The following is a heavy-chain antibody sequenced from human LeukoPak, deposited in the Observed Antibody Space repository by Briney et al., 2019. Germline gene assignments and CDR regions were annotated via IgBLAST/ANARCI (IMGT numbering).Heavy chain of an antibody. D-gene: IGHD6-19*01. Sequence: PSETLSLTCTVSGGSISSGSYYWSWIRQPAGKGLEWIGSIYYSGSTYYNPSLKSRVTISVDTSKNQFSLKLTSVTAADTAMYYCARDRISVADPPNWFDPWGQGTLVTVSS. V-gene: IGHV4-39*07. J-gene: IGHJ5*02. CDR1: GGSISSGSYY. CDR3: ARDRISVADPPNWFDP. CDR2: IYYSGST.